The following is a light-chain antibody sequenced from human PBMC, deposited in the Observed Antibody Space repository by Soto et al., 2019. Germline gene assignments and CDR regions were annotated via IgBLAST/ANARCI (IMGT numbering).Light chain of an antibody. Sequence: ETVLTQSPGTLSLSPGERATLSCRASQSVSSSYLAWYQQKPGQAPRLLIYDASNRATGTPARFSGSGSGTDFTLTISSLEPEDFAVYYCQQRSNWPWTFGQGTKVDIK. J-gene: IGKJ1*01. CDR3: QQRSNWPWT. V-gene: IGKV3D-20*02. CDR1: QSVSSSY. CDR2: DAS.